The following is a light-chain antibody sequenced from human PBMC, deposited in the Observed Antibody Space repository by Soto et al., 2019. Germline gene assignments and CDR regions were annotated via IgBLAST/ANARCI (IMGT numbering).Light chain of an antibody. V-gene: IGLV2-14*01. CDR2: EDT. J-gene: IGLJ2*01. CDR1: RSEVGGYNY. CDR3: SSFTSATSLGVA. Sequence: QSVLPQPASASGSHGQSITIACPGNRSEVGGYNYVSWSEKHPGQAPKLIIYEDTNRPSGVLHCLSGSKSVNTASLTISVLQAEDEVDYYCSSFTSATSLGVAFGGGSKVTVL.